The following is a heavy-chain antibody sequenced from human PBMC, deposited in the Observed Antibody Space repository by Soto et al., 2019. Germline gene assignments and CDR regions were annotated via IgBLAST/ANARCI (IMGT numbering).Heavy chain of an antibody. D-gene: IGHD5-18*01. V-gene: IGHV2-5*02. CDR1: GFSLSTSGVG. Sequence: GSGPTLVNPTQTLTLTCTFSGFSLSTSGVGVGWIRQPPGKALEWLALIYWDDDKRYSPSLKSRLTITKDTSKNQVVLTMTNMDPVDTATHYCAHSFDGYSYDMYGMDVWGQGTTVTVSS. J-gene: IGHJ6*02. CDR2: IYWDDDK. CDR3: AHSFDGYSYDMYGMDV.